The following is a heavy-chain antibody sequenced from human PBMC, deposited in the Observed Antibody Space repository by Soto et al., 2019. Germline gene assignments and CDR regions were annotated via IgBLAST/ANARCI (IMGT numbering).Heavy chain of an antibody. CDR2: IDWDDDK. Sequence: GSGPTLVNPTQTLTLTCTFSGFSLSTVGMHVSWIRQPPGKALEWLARIDWDDDKWYSPSLKTRLTISKDTSKNRVVLTMTNMDSVDTATYYCARMTTTHSFAFWGQGTLVTVSS. J-gene: IGHJ4*02. D-gene: IGHD4-4*01. CDR3: ARMTTTHSFAF. V-gene: IGHV2-70*04. CDR1: GFSLSTVGMH.